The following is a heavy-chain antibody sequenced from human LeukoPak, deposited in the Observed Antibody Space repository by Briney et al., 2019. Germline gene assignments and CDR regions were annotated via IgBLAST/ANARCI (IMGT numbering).Heavy chain of an antibody. Sequence: ASVKVSCKASGYTLTSYGISWVRQAPGQGLEWMGWISAYNGNTNYAQKLQGRVTMTTGTSTSTAYMELRSLRSDDTAVYYCARDPPRLIVGVTSDYWGQGTLVTVSS. V-gene: IGHV1-18*01. CDR3: ARDPPRLIVGVTSDY. CDR2: ISAYNGNT. CDR1: GYTLTSYG. J-gene: IGHJ4*02. D-gene: IGHD3-22*01.